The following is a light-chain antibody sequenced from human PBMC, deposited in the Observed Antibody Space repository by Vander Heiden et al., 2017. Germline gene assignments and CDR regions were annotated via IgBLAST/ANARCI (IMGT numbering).Light chain of an antibody. CDR1: QSISNY. Sequence: DIQMTQSPSSLSASVGDRVSITCRASQSISNYLNWYQQKPGKAPKLLIYAASSLQSGVPSRFSGSGSGTDFTLTISSLQPEDFATYFCQQSDNTLYTSGQGTKLEIK. V-gene: IGKV1-39*01. CDR2: AAS. J-gene: IGKJ2*01. CDR3: QQSDNTLYT.